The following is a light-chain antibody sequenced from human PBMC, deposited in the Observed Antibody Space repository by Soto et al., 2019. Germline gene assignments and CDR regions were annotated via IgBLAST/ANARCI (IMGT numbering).Light chain of an antibody. Sequence: DIQLTQSPSFLSASVGDRVTITCRASQGISSYLAWYQQKPGKAPKLLIYAASTLQSAVPSRFSGSGSGTEFTLTISSLQPEDFATCYCQQLNSYPLFGPGTKVDIK. V-gene: IGKV1-9*01. CDR1: QGISSY. CDR2: AAS. J-gene: IGKJ3*01. CDR3: QQLNSYPL.